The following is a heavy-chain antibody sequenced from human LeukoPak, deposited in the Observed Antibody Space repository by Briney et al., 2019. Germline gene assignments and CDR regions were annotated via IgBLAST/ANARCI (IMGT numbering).Heavy chain of an antibody. CDR1: GFTFSSFA. Sequence: GVSLRLSCAASGFTFSSFAMHWVRQAPGKGLEWVAVVSYDGSNKYYADSVKGRFTISRDNSKNTLYLQMNSLRAEDTAVYYCARSRVWFGELLYSDWFDPWGQGTLVTVSS. V-gene: IGHV3-30*04. CDR3: ARSRVWFGELLYSDWFDP. J-gene: IGHJ5*02. CDR2: VSYDGSNK. D-gene: IGHD3-10*01.